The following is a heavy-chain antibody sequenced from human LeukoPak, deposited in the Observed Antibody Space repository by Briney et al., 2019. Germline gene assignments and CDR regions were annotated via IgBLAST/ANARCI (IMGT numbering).Heavy chain of an antibody. Sequence: SETLSLTCAVYGGSFSGYYWSWIRQPPGKGLEWIGEINHSGSTNYNPSLKSRVTISVDTSKNQFSLKLSSVTAADTAVYYCARGRRDFMITFGGVIVRHDPGDYWGQGTLVTVSS. CDR1: GGSFSGYY. J-gene: IGHJ4*02. D-gene: IGHD3-16*02. CDR2: INHSGST. V-gene: IGHV4-34*01. CDR3: ARGRRDFMITFGGVIVRHDPGDY.